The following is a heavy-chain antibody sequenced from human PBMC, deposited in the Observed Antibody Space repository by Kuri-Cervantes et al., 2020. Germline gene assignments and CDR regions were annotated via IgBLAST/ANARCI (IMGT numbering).Heavy chain of an antibody. J-gene: IGHJ4*02. Sequence: SVKVSCKASGGTFSSYAISWVRQAPGQGLEWMGGIIPIFGTANYAQKFQGRVTITADKSTSTAYMELSSLRSEDTAVYYCARAPPMVRGVNYFDYWGQGTLVTVSS. CDR3: ARAPPMVRGVNYFDY. D-gene: IGHD3-10*01. V-gene: IGHV1-69*06. CDR2: IIPIFGTA. CDR1: GGTFSSYA.